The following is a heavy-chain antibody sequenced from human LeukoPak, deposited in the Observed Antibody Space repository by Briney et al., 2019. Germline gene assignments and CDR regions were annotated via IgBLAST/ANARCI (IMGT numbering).Heavy chain of an antibody. Sequence: PSETLSLTCTVSGGSISISSYYWGWIRQPPGKGLEWIGSIYYSGSTYYNPSLKSRVTISVDTSKNQFSLKLSSVTAADTAMYYCARDPNYGSGSYYPFDYWGQGTLVTVSS. CDR1: GGSISISSYY. V-gene: IGHV4-39*07. J-gene: IGHJ4*02. D-gene: IGHD3-10*01. CDR3: ARDPNYGSGSYYPFDY. CDR2: IYYSGST.